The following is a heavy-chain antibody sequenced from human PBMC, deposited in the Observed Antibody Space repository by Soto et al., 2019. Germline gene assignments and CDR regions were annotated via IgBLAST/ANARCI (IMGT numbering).Heavy chain of an antibody. D-gene: IGHD3-10*02. Sequence: QVQLVQSGAEVKKPGASVRVSCKASGYTFTSYDINWVRQATGQGLEWMGWMNPNSDNTGYGQKCQGRVTMNSNTSTSTAYRDLSSLRSDDTAVDYCSRGRCLFSRNDVSDSWGQGTMVTVSS. J-gene: IGHJ3*02. V-gene: IGHV1-8*01. CDR1: GYTFTSYD. CDR2: MNPNSDNT. CDR3: SRGRCLFSRNDVSDS.